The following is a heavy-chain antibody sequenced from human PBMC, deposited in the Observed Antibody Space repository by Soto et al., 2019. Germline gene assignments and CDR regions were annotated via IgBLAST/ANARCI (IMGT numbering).Heavy chain of an antibody. J-gene: IGHJ4*01. V-gene: IGHV4-39*02. CDR3: AREPVTSFFDY. CDR1: GGCISSSSYY. CDR2: INYSGST. D-gene: IGHD2-21*02. Sequence: SSETLSLTCAVSGGCISSSSYYWGWLRQPPGKGLEWIGSINYSGSTYYNPSLKSRVTMTTDTSTSTAYMELRSLRSDDTAVYYCAREPVTSFFDYWGHGTLVTVSS.